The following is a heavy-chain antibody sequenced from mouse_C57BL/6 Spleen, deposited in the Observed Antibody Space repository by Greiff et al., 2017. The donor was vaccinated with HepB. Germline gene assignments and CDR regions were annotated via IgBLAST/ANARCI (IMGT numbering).Heavy chain of an antibody. CDR3: ARNDYPYYFDY. D-gene: IGHD2-4*01. V-gene: IGHV1-80*01. Sequence: QVQLKQSGAELVKPGASVKISCQASGYAFRSYWVNWVKQRPGKGLEWIGQIYPGDGDTNYNGKFKGKATLTADKSSSTAYMQLSSLTSEDSAVYFCARNDYPYYFDYWGQGTTLTVSS. J-gene: IGHJ2*01. CDR1: GYAFRSYW. CDR2: IYPGDGDT.